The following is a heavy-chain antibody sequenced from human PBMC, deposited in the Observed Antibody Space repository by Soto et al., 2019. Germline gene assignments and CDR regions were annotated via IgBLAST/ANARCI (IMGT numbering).Heavy chain of an antibody. CDR1: GASISNTDW. J-gene: IGHJ4*02. D-gene: IGHD1-26*01. Sequence: SETLSLTCAVSGASISNTDWWSCVRQPPGKGLEWIGEIYHSGTTNCDPSLKSRVTISLDKSKSLFSLTLTSLTAADTAVYYCAIPGAGDFDYWGQGTLVTVSS. CDR2: IYHSGTT. V-gene: IGHV4-4*02. CDR3: AIPGAGDFDY.